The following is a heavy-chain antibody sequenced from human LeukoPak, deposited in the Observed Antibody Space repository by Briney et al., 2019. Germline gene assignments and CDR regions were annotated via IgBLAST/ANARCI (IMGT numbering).Heavy chain of an antibody. D-gene: IGHD2-21*02. V-gene: IGHV4-59*08. CDR3: VRQGVVTADFDY. Sequence: SETLSLTCTVSGGSISSYYWSWIRQPPGKGLEWIGYIYYSGSTNYNPSLKSRVTISVDTSKNQFSLKLSSVTAADTAVYYCVRQGVVTADFDYWGQGTLVTVFS. J-gene: IGHJ4*02. CDR2: IYYSGST. CDR1: GGSISSYY.